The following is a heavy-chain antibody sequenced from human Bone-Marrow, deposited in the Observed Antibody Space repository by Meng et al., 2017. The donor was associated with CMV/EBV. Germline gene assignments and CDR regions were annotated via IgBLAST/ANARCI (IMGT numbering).Heavy chain of an antibody. J-gene: IGHJ6*02. CDR1: GGSISSSSYY. CDR3: ARTTVTTNPYYYYYYGMDV. D-gene: IGHD4-11*01. Sequence: SETLSLTCTVSGGSISSSSYYWGWIRQPPGKGLEWIGSIYYSGSTYYNTSLKSRVTISVDTSKNQFSLKLSSVTAADTAVYYCARTTVTTNPYYYYYYGMDVWGQGTTVTVSS. CDR2: IYYSGST. V-gene: IGHV4-39*01.